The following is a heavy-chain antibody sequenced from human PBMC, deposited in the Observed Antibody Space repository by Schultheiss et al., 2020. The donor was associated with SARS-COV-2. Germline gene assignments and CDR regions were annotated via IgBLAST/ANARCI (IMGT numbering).Heavy chain of an antibody. CDR2: INHSGST. J-gene: IGHJ4*02. Sequence: SETLSLTCTVSGGSISSGGFYWSWIRQPPGKGLEWIGEINHSGSTNYNPSLKSRVTISVDTSKNQFSLKLSSVTAADTAVYYCARVDSGGNYWGQGTLVTVSS. V-gene: IGHV4-39*07. CDR1: GGSISSGGFY. CDR3: ARVDSGGNY. D-gene: IGHD2-15*01.